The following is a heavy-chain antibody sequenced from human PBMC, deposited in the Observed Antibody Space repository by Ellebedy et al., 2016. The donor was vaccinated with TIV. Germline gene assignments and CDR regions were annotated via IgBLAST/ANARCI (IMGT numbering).Heavy chain of an antibody. V-gene: IGHV3-33*02. Sequence: GGSLRLSXVVSGFRLSEYQIHWVRQAPGKGPEWVAVIWYDDSSNFYGDSVRGRFAISRDTSTNTVFLQMNALRVEDTARYYCVRVREGYCAGDCAWELAHWGQGTLVTVSS. CDR1: GFRLSEYQ. CDR2: IWYDDSSN. D-gene: IGHD2-21*01. J-gene: IGHJ4*02. CDR3: VRVREGYCAGDCAWELAH.